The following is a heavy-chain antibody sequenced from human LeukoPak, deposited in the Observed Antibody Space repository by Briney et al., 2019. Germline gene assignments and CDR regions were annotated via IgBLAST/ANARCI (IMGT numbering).Heavy chain of an antibody. CDR3: ARVSGSSSWSDYYYYMDV. V-gene: IGHV3-21*01. J-gene: IGHJ6*03. Sequence: GGSLRLSCAASGFTFSSYSMNWVRQAPGKGLEWVSSISSSSSYIYYADSVKGRFTISRDNAKNSLYLQMNSLRAEDTAVYYCARVSGSSSWSDYYYYMDVWGKGTTVTVSS. CDR1: GFTFSSYS. CDR2: ISSSSSYI. D-gene: IGHD6-13*01.